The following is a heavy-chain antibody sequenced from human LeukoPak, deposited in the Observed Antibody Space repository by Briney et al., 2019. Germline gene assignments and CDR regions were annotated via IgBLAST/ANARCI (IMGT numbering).Heavy chain of an antibody. CDR3: AKNRGHYYTYDY. V-gene: IGHV3-23*01. CDR1: GFTFSSYA. J-gene: IGHJ4*02. D-gene: IGHD3-22*01. CDR2: ISGSGGST. Sequence: GGPLRLSSAASGFTFSSYAMSWVRQAPGKGLEWVSVISGSGGSTYYADSVKGRFTLSRDNSKNTLSLQMHSLRAEDTALYYRAKNRGHYYTYDYWGQGTLVTVSS.